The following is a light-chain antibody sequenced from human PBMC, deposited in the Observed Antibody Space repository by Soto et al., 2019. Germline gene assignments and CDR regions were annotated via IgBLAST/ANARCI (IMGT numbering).Light chain of an antibody. CDR3: SSYTTTYTLI. V-gene: IGLV2-14*03. J-gene: IGLJ2*01. Sequence: QSALTQPASVSGSPGQSIAISCTGSSFDIGAFDYVCWYQQHPGKAPQLVVYDVNDRTSGVSNRFSGSKSGTTAYLTISGLQADAEAYYYCSSYTTTYTLIFGGGTKLTVL. CDR2: DVN. CDR1: SFDIGAFDY.